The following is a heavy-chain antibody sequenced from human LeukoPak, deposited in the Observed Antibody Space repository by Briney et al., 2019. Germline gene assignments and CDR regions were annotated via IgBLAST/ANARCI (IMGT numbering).Heavy chain of an antibody. J-gene: IGHJ4*02. CDR1: GFTFSSYA. V-gene: IGHV3-30-3*01. D-gene: IGHD3-22*01. CDR2: ISYDGSNK. Sequence: GRSLRLSCAASGFTFSSYAMHWVRQAPGKGLEWVAVISYDGSNKYYADSVKGRFTISRDNSKNTLYLQMNSLRAEDTAVYYCARASYYYDSSGYWYYFDYWGQGTLVTVSS. CDR3: ARASYYYDSSGYWYYFDY.